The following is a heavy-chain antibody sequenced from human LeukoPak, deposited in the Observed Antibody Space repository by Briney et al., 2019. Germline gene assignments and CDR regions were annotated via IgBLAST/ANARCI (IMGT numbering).Heavy chain of an antibody. CDR1: GFTFSDEY. Sequence: GGSLRLSCAASGFTFSDEYMNWIRQAPGKGLEWVSSISSSSSYIYYADSVKGRFTISRDNSKNTLYLQMNSLRAEDTAVYYCARDQSSGYLDYWGQGTLVTVSS. J-gene: IGHJ4*02. CDR2: ISSSSSYI. V-gene: IGHV3-11*06. CDR3: ARDQSSGYLDY. D-gene: IGHD3-22*01.